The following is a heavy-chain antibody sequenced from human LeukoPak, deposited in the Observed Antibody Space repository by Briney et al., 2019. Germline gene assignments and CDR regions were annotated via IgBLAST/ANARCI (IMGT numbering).Heavy chain of an antibody. D-gene: IGHD5-12*01. Sequence: GGSLRLSCAASGFSVSSNYMSWVRQAPGKGLEWVSVIYSGGSTYYADSVKGRFTISRDNSKNTLYLQMSSLRAKDTAVYYCARSGYGVAFDIWGQGTMVTVSS. CDR3: ARSGYGVAFDI. V-gene: IGHV3-53*01. CDR1: GFSVSSNY. J-gene: IGHJ3*02. CDR2: IYSGGST.